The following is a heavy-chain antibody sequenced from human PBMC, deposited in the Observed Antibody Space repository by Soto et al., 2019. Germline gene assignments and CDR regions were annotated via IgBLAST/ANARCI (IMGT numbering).Heavy chain of an antibody. CDR3: ARVPGYCIGDL. CDR1: GYTCTRYA. V-gene: IGHV1-3*01. CDR2: INAGNGNT. J-gene: IGHJ2*01. D-gene: IGHD2-21*01. Sequence: ASVKVSCKASGYTCTRYAMHWVRQAPGQRLEWMGWINAGNGNTKYSQKFQGRVTITRDTSASTAYMELSSLRSEDTAVYYCARVPGYCIGDLWGRGTLVTVSS.